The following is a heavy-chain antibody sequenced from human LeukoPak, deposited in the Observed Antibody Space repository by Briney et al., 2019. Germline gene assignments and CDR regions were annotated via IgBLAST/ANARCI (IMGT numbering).Heavy chain of an antibody. CDR2: ISAYNGNT. V-gene: IGHV1-18*01. CDR1: GYTFTSYG. J-gene: IGHJ6*02. D-gene: IGHD2-15*01. CDR3: ARACSGGSCYLLGYYYYGMDV. Sequence: GASVKVSCKASGYTFTSYGISWVRQAPGQGLEWMGWISAYNGNTNYAQKLQGRVTMTTDTPTSTAYMELRSLRSDDTAVYYCARACSGGSCYLLGYYYYGMDVWGQGTTVTVSS.